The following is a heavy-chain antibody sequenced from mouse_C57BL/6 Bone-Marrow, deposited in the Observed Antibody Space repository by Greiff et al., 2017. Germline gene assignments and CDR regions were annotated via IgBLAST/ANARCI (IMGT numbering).Heavy chain of an antibody. CDR1: GYTFTSYW. CDR2: IDPSDSYT. V-gene: IGHV1-59*01. Sequence: QVQLQQPGAELVRPWTSVKLSCKASGYTFTSYWMHWVKQRPGQGLEWIGVIDPSDSYTNYNQKFKGKATLTVDTSSSTAYMQRSSLTSEDSAVYYCARRSDNWGQGTTLTDSS. CDR3: ARRSDN. J-gene: IGHJ2*01.